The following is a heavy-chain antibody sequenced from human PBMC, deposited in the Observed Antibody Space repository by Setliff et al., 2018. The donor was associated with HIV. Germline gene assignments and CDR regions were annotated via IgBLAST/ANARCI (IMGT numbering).Heavy chain of an antibody. CDR2: ITYSGSA. Sequence: SETLSLTCTVSGGSISSDDYYWNWIRQPPGKGLEWIGYITYSGSAYYNPSLKSRVTISIDTSNNQFSLSLNSVTAADTAVYFCARGGAVSADFDSWGQGTLVTVSS. D-gene: IGHD3-16*01. J-gene: IGHJ5*01. CDR3: ARGGAVSADFDS. V-gene: IGHV4-30-4*08. CDR1: GGSISSDDYY.